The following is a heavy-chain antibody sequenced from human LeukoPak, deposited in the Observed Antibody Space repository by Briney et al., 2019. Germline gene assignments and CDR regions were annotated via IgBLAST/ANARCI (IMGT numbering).Heavy chain of an antibody. CDR1: GGTFSSFA. D-gene: IGHD6-19*01. J-gene: IGHJ6*02. CDR2: IIPIFVTP. Sequence: SVKVSCKASGGTFSSFAINWVRQAPGQGLEWMGGIIPIFVTPNYAQKFQGRVTITADESTSTAYMELSSLRSEDTAVYYCARDRDSSGWYHYYYGMDVWGQGTTVTVSS. CDR3: ARDRDSSGWYHYYYGMDV. V-gene: IGHV1-69*13.